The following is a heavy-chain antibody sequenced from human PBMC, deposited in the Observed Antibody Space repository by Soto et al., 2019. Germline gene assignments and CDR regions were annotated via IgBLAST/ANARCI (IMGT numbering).Heavy chain of an antibody. D-gene: IGHD2-15*01. J-gene: IGHJ3*02. V-gene: IGHV3-23*01. CDR2: IRDGGEST. CDR1: GFIFGNYM. CDR3: APHVHCSGCICHYDAFDI. Sequence: EVQLLESGGGLVQPGESLRLSCAFSGFIFGNYMMTWVRQATGKGLEWVSTIRDGGESTYYADSVEGRFTITRDNSKNTLFLLMDSLGVEDTTVVYCAPHVHCSGCICHYDAFDIRGQGTMVTVSS.